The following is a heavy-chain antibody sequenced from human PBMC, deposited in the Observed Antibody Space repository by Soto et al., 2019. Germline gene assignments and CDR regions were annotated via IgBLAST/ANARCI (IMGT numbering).Heavy chain of an antibody. J-gene: IGHJ5*02. Sequence: ASVKVSCKASGYTFTSYAMHWVRQAPGQRLEWMGWINAGNGNTKYSQKFQGRVTITRDTSASTAYMELSSLRSEDTAVYYCARDRITMVRGVANWFDPWGQGTLVTVSS. V-gene: IGHV1-3*01. D-gene: IGHD3-10*01. CDR2: INAGNGNT. CDR1: GYTFTSYA. CDR3: ARDRITMVRGVANWFDP.